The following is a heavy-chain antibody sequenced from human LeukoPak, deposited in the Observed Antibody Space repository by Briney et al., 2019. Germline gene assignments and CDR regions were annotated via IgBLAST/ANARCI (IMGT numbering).Heavy chain of an antibody. J-gene: IGHJ4*02. CDR1: GGSISGGKDF. V-gene: IGHV4-39*01. D-gene: IGHD6-13*01. CDR2: IFYSGST. CDR3: ARRGITYSSSFFEF. Sequence: SETQSLTCTVSGGSISGGKDFWGWIRQPPGKGLEWIGSIFYSGSTYYNPSLKSRVTISVDTSRNEFSLKVMSATVADTAVYYCARRGITYSSSFFEFWGQGALVTLSS.